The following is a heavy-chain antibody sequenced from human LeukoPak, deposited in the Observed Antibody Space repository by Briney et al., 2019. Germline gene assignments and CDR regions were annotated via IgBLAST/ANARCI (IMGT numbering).Heavy chain of an antibody. J-gene: IGHJ4*02. D-gene: IGHD4/OR15-4a*01. CDR3: ARRAGAYSHPYGY. Sequence: GGSLRLSCAASGFTFSSYSMNWVRQAPGKGLEWVSFISSSSSYIYYADSVKGRFTISRDNAKNSLYLQMNSLRAEDTAVYYCARRAGAYSHPYGYWGQGTLVTVSS. CDR2: ISSSSSYI. CDR1: GFTFSSYS. V-gene: IGHV3-21*04.